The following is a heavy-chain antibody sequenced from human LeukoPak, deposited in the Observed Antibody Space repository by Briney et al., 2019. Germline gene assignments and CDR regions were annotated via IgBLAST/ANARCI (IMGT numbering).Heavy chain of an antibody. V-gene: IGHV4-34*01. Sequence: SETLSLTCAVYGGSFSGYYWSWIRQPPGKGLEWIGEINHSGSTNYNPSLKSRVTISVDTSKNQFSLKLSSVTAADTAVYYCAVDYYDSSGYYRSYPYWGQGTLVTVSS. D-gene: IGHD3-22*01. CDR1: GGSFSGYY. J-gene: IGHJ4*02. CDR3: AVDYYDSSGYYRSYPY. CDR2: INHSGST.